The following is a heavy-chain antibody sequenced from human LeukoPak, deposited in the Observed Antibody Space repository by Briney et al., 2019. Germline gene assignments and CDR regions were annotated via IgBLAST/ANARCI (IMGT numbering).Heavy chain of an antibody. V-gene: IGHV4-59*01. CDR2: IYYSGST. Sequence: SETLSLTCTVSGGSISSYYWSWIRQPPGKGLEWIGYIYYSGSTNYNPSLKSRVTISVDTSKNQFSLKLSSVIAADTAVYYCARGSQYSYGHFDYWGQGTLVTVSS. J-gene: IGHJ4*02. CDR1: GGSISSYY. D-gene: IGHD5-18*01. CDR3: ARGSQYSYGHFDY.